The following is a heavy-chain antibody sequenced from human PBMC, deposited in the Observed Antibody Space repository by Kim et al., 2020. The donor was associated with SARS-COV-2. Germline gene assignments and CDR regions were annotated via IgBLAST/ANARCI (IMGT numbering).Heavy chain of an antibody. J-gene: IGHJ2*01. CDR3: ARHRRDGYKSRNWYFDL. V-gene: IGHV4-39*01. D-gene: IGHD5-12*01. Sequence: LKSRVTIAVDTSKNQFSLKLSSVTAADTAVYYCARHRRDGYKSRNWYFDLWGRGTLVTVSS.